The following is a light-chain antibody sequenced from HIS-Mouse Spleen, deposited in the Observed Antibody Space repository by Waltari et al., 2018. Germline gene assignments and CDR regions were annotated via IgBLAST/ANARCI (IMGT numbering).Light chain of an antibody. CDR1: SSDVGSYNL. V-gene: IGLV2-23*01. J-gene: IGLJ2*01. CDR2: EGS. Sequence: QSALTQPASVSGSPGQSITISCTGTSSDVGSYNLVSWYQQHPGKAPKLMVYEGSKRTSGVSNRFSGSKSGNTASLTISVLQAEDEADYYCCSYAGSSTFVVFGGGTKLTVL. CDR3: CSYAGSSTFVV.